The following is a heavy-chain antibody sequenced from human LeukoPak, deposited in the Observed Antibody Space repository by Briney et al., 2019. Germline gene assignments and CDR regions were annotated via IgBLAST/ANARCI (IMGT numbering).Heavy chain of an antibody. CDR2: ISGSGDST. J-gene: IGHJ6*03. V-gene: IGHV3-21*01. CDR1: GFSFSSYS. D-gene: IGHD3-10*02. CDR3: AELGITMIGGV. Sequence: PGGSLRLSCAASGFSFSSYSMNWVRQAPGKGLEWVSAISGSGDSTYYADSVKGRFTIPRDNAKNSLYLQMNSLRAEDTAVYYCAELGITMIGGVWGKGTTVTISS.